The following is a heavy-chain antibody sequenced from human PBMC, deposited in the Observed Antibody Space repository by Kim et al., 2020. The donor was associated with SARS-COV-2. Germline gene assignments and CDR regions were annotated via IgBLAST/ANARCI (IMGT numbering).Heavy chain of an antibody. CDR3: VKDPRGYYGSGSLDY. D-gene: IGHD3-10*01. Sequence: GGSLRLSCSAPGFTFSSYAMHWVRQAPGKGLEYVSAISSNGGRTYYADSVKGRFTISRDNSKNTLYLQMSSLRAEDTAVYYCVKDPRGYYGSGSLDYWGQGTLVTVSS. CDR1: GFTFSSYA. J-gene: IGHJ4*02. CDR2: ISSNGGRT. V-gene: IGHV3-64D*06.